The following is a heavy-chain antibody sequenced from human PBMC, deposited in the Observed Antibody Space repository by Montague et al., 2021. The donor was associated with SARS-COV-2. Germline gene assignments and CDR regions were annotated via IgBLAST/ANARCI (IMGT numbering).Heavy chain of an antibody. Sequence: SETLSLTCTVSGASINIGSYYWTWIRQSQGQPLEWVGYIHDSGTTNYNLSLKIRVTVLEDTYRNQFTMNPNSVNAADTAVYYCARGHCGGGFWYYDVAIDVWGQGTMVTVS. CDR3: ARGHCGGGFWYYDVAIDV. D-gene: IGHD2-15*01. J-gene: IGHJ3*01. V-gene: IGHV4-61*01. CDR2: IHDSGTT. CDR1: GASINIGSYY.